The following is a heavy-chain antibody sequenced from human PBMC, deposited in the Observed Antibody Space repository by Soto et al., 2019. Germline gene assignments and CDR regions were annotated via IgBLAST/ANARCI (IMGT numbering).Heavy chain of an antibody. CDR3: ARASVSYYYYYYYGMDV. CDR2: MNPNSGNT. D-gene: IGHD1-20*01. V-gene: IGHV1-8*01. J-gene: IGHJ6*02. CDR1: GYTFTSYD. Sequence: QVQLVQSGAEVKKPGASVKVSCKASGYTFTSYDINWVRQATGQGLEWMGWMNPNSGNTGYAQKFQGRVTMTRNTSISTAYMELSSLRSEDTSVYYCARASVSYYYYYYYGMDVWRQGTTVTVSS.